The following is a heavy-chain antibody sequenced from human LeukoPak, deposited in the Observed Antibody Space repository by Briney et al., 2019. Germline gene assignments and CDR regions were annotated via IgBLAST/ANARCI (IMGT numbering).Heavy chain of an antibody. CDR3: AKGAMGATTRYYFDY. J-gene: IGHJ4*02. V-gene: IGHV3-30*18. Sequence: GGSLRLSCAASGFTFSSCGMHWVRQAPGKGLEWVAVISYVGSNKYYADSVKGRFTISRDNSKNTLYLQMNSLRAEDTAVYYCAKGAMGATTRYYFDYWGQGTLVTVSS. CDR2: ISYVGSNK. CDR1: GFTFSSCG. D-gene: IGHD1-26*01.